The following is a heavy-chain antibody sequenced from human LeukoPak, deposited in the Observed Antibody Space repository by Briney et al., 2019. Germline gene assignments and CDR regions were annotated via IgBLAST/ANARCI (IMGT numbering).Heavy chain of an antibody. D-gene: IGHD2-21*02. Sequence: GGSLRLSCAASGFTFSSYAMHWVRQAPGKGLEWVAVISYDGSNKYYADSVKGRFTISRGNSKNTLYLQMNSLRAEDTAVYYCASGGDTDAFDIWGQGTMVTVSS. J-gene: IGHJ3*02. CDR1: GFTFSSYA. CDR2: ISYDGSNK. V-gene: IGHV3-30-3*01. CDR3: ASGGDTDAFDI.